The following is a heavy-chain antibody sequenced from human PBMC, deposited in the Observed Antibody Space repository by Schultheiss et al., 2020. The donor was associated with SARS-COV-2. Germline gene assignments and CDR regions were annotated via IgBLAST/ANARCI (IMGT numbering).Heavy chain of an antibody. CDR3: ARGSDCSSTSCYRGGRYYYYGMDV. CDR1: GGSISSSNW. CDR2: IYYSGST. J-gene: IGHJ6*02. V-gene: IGHV4-4*02. D-gene: IGHD2-2*02. Sequence: SETLSLTCAVSGGSISSSNWWSWVRQPPGKGLEWIGYIYYSGSTNYNPSFKSRVTISADTSKNQLSLKLSSVTAADTAVYYCARGSDCSSTSCYRGGRYYYYGMDVWGQGTTVTVSS.